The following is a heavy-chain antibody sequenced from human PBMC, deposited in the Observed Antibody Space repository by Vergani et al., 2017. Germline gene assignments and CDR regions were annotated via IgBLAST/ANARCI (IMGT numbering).Heavy chain of an antibody. CDR1: GFTFSSYA. Sequence: EVQLLESGGNLVQPGGSLRLSCAASGFTFSSYAMSWVRQAPGKGLEWVSAISGSGGSTYYADSVKGRFTISRDNSKNTLYLQMNSLRAEDTAVYYCAKVKGYCSSTSCYIEYFQHWGQGTLVTVSS. CDR2: ISGSGGST. V-gene: IGHV3-23*01. J-gene: IGHJ1*01. CDR3: AKVKGYCSSTSCYIEYFQH. D-gene: IGHD2-2*01.